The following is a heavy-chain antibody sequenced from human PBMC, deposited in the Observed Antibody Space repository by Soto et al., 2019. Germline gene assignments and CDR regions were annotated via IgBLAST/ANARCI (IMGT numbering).Heavy chain of an antibody. D-gene: IGHD1-1*01. V-gene: IGHV1-2*02. Sequence: XSVKDSCKASGYTFTGYYMHWVRQAPGQGLEWMGWINPNSGGTNYAQKFQGRVTMTRDTSISTAYMELSRLRSDDTAVYYCARVPNWNDVDKYYGMDVWGQGTTVTVSS. CDR2: INPNSGGT. CDR1: GYTFTGYY. J-gene: IGHJ6*02. CDR3: ARVPNWNDVDKYYGMDV.